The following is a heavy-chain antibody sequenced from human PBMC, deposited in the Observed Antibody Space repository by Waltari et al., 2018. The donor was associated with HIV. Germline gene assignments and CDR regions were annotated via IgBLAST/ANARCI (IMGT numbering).Heavy chain of an antibody. CDR2: INSDGSSI. V-gene: IGHV3-74*01. CDR1: GFPLSRYW. CDR3: AKEAGDRGYFQH. J-gene: IGHJ1*01. Sequence: EVQLVESGGNLVQPGGSVILSCAVSGFPLSRYWMHWVRQAPGKGLAWVSRINSDGSSIRYADSVKGRFTISRDNAKNTLYLQMNSLRDEDTAVYYCAKEAGDRGYFQHWGQGTLVTVSS. D-gene: IGHD3-10*01.